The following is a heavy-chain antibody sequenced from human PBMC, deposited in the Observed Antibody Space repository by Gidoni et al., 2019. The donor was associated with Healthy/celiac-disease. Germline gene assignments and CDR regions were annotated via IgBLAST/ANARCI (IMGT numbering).Heavy chain of an antibody. CDR1: GGSISRYY. CDR2: IYYSGST. J-gene: IGHJ5*02. D-gene: IGHD1-26*01. CDR3: ARGNMGATYP. V-gene: IGHV4-59*01. Sequence: QVQLQESGPGLVKPSETLSLTCTVSGGSISRYYWRWIRQPPGKGLEWIGYIYYSGSTNYNPSRKSRVTISVDTSKNQFSLKLSSVTAADTAVYYCARGNMGATYPWGQGTLVTVSS.